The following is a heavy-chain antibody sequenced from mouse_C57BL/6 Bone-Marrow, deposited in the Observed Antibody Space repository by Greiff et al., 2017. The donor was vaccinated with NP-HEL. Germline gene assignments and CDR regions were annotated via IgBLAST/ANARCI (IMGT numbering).Heavy chain of an antibody. J-gene: IGHJ2*01. CDR3: ARSKGITTFDY. V-gene: IGHV1-20*01. D-gene: IGHD1-1*01. CDR2: INPYNGDT. CDR1: GYSFTGYF. Sequence: VQLQQSGPELVKPGDSVKISCKASGYSFTGYFMNWVMQSHGKSLEWIGRINPYNGDTFYNQKFKGKATLTVDKSSSTAHMELRSLSSEDSAVYYCARSKGITTFDYWGQGTTLTVSS.